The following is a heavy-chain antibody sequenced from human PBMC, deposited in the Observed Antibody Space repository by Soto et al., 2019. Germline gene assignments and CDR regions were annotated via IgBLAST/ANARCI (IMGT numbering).Heavy chain of an antibody. CDR3: AREPTDRGLYGDYVSGAFDI. CDR2: ISSSSSTI. V-gene: IGHV3-48*02. Sequence: GGSLRLSCAASGFTFSSYSMNWVRQAPGKGLEWVSYISSSSSTIYYADSVKGRLTISRDNAKNSLYLQMNSLRDEDTAVYYCAREPTDRGLYGDYVSGAFDIWGQGTMVTVSS. J-gene: IGHJ3*02. CDR1: GFTFSSYS. D-gene: IGHD4-17*01.